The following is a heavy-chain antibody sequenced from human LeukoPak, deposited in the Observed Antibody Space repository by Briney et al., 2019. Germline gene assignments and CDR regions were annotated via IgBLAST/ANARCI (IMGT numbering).Heavy chain of an antibody. V-gene: IGHV3-30-3*01. Sequence: QPGRSLRLSCAVSGFTFSSYAMHWVRQAPGKGLEWVAVISYDGSNKYYADSVKGRFTISRDNSKNTLYLQMNSLRAEDTAVYYCARDGAYYGDYDDWGQGTLVTVSS. CDR2: ISYDGSNK. CDR3: ARDGAYYGDYDD. CDR1: GFTFSSYA. J-gene: IGHJ4*02. D-gene: IGHD4-17*01.